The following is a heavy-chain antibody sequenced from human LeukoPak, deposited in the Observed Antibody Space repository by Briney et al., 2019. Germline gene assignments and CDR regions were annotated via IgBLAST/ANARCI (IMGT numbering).Heavy chain of an antibody. J-gene: IGHJ5*02. D-gene: IGHD3-3*01. Sequence: PGGSLRLSCAASGFTFSSYSMNWVRQAPGKGLEWVSSISSSSSYIYYADSVKGRFTISRGNAKNSLYLQMNSLRAEDTAVYYCAREAHMDDFWSGLQQTEEKHNWFDPWGQGTLVTVSS. V-gene: IGHV3-21*01. CDR2: ISSSSSYI. CDR1: GFTFSSYS. CDR3: AREAHMDDFWSGLQQTEEKHNWFDP.